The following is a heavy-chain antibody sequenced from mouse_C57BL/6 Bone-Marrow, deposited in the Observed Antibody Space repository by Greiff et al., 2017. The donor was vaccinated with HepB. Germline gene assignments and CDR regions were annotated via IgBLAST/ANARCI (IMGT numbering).Heavy chain of an antibody. Sequence: EVKVVESGGGLVQPKGSLKLSCAASGFTFNTYAMHWVRQAPGKGLEWVARIRSKSSNYATYYADSVKDRFTISRDDSQSMLYLQMNKLKTEDTAMYYCVTGSSYDWYFDVWGTGTTVTVSS. D-gene: IGHD1-1*01. J-gene: IGHJ1*03. CDR1: GFTFNTYA. V-gene: IGHV10-3*01. CDR2: IRSKSSNYAT. CDR3: VTGSSYDWYFDV.